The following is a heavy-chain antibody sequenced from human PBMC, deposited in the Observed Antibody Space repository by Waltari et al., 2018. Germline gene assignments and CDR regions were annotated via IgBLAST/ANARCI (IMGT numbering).Heavy chain of an antibody. J-gene: IGHJ4*02. V-gene: IGHV2-5*02. CDR3: AHRALADTAMGWDFGSWDY. CDR2: IYWDNYK. Sequence: QITLKESGPTLLKPTQTLTVTCSFSGFSLTTTGVGVGWSRQPPGKALEWLAVIYWDNYKRYSPSLRNRLTITKDTSKNQVVLTMTNVDPVDTATYFCAHRALADTAMGWDFGSWDYWGQGALVTVSS. CDR1: GFSLTTTGVG. D-gene: IGHD5-18*01.